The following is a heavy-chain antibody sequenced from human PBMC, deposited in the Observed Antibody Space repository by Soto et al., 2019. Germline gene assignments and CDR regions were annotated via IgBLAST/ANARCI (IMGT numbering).Heavy chain of an antibody. CDR2: IYYSGST. V-gene: IGHV4-59*01. CDR3: ARGKKDSGEYYYDSSGYYRLDY. CDR1: GGSISSYY. J-gene: IGHJ4*02. Sequence: SETLSLTCTVSGGSISSYYRSWIRQPPGKGLEWIGYIYYSGSTNYNPSLKSRVTISVDTSKNQFSLKLSSVTAADTAVYYCARGKKDSGEYYYDSSGYYRLDYWGQGTLVTVSS. D-gene: IGHD3-22*01.